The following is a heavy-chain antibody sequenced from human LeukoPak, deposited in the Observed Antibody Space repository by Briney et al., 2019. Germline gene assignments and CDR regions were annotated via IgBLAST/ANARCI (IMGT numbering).Heavy chain of an antibody. Sequence: ASVKVSCRASGGTFSSYAISWVRQAPGQGREWMGGIIPIFGTANYAQKFPRRVTITEDESTSTAYMELSSLRSEDTAVYYCARGRRLRSLSFPFDYWGQGTLVTVSS. J-gene: IGHJ4*02. CDR2: IIPIFGTA. CDR1: GGTFSSYA. V-gene: IGHV1-69*13. CDR3: ARGRRLRSLSFPFDY. D-gene: IGHD5-12*01.